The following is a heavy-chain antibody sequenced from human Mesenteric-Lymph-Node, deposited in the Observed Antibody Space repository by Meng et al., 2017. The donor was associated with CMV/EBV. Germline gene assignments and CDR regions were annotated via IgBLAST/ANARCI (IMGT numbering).Heavy chain of an antibody. D-gene: IGHD2-15*01. CDR3: AKELGYCSGGNCYGGVFDY. CDR2: INHSGNT. V-gene: IGHV4-34*01. Sequence: SCSDYYWSWIRQPPGKGLEWIGEINHSGNTIYNPSLKSRATISVDTSKNQFSLKLSSVTAADTAVYYCAKELGYCSGGNCYGGVFDYWGQGNLVTVSS. J-gene: IGHJ4*02. CDR1: SCSDYY.